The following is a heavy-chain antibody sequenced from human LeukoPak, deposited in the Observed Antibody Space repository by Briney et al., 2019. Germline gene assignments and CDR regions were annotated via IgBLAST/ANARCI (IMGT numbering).Heavy chain of an antibody. CDR2: INHSGST. V-gene: IGHV4-34*01. CDR3: AWSWGPYYYYMDV. D-gene: IGHD1-26*01. CDR1: GGSFSGYY. Sequence: SETLSLTCAVYGGSFSGYYWSWIRQPPGKGREWIGEINHSGSTNYNPSLKSRVTISVDTSKNQFSLKLSSVTAADTAVYYCAWSWGPYYYYMDVWGKGTTVTVSS. J-gene: IGHJ6*03.